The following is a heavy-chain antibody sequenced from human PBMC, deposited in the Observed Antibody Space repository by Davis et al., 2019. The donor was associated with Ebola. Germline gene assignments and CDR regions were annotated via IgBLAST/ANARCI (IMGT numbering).Heavy chain of an antibody. Sequence: PGGSLRLSCAASGFTFSSYGMHWVRQAPGQGLGWVAVIWYDGSNKYYADSVKGRFTISRDNSKNTLYLQMNSLRAEDTAVYYCARDWDYGDYVDRYYYYGMDVWGQGTTVTVSS. CDR2: IWYDGSNK. V-gene: IGHV3-33*01. CDR1: GFTFSSYG. D-gene: IGHD4-17*01. CDR3: ARDWDYGDYVDRYYYYGMDV. J-gene: IGHJ6*02.